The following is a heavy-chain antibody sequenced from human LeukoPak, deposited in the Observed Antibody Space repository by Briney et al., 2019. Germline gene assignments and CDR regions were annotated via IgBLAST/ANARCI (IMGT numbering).Heavy chain of an antibody. V-gene: IGHV1-3*01. CDR1: GYTFTSYA. Sequence: ASVKVSCKASGYTFTSYAMHWVRQAPGQRLEWMGWINAGNGNTKYSQKFQGRVTITRDTSASTAYMELSSLRSGDTAVYYCATAGHESEYYYGSGSYYNNWGQGTLVTVSS. CDR2: INAGNGNT. D-gene: IGHD3-10*01. CDR3: ATAGHESEYYYGSGSYYNN. J-gene: IGHJ4*02.